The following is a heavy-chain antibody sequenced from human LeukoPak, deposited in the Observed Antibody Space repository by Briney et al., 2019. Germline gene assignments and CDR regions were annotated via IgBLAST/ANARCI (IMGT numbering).Heavy chain of an antibody. D-gene: IGHD3-10*02. CDR1: GFTLSDHN. J-gene: IGHJ6*04. Sequence: SGGSLRLSCVASGFTLSDHNMDWVRQATGKGLEWVGRSRKRGNKYVTENAASVKGRFTISRDDSNNSLYLQMNSLRAEDTAVYYCAELGITMIGGVWGKGTTVTISS. CDR2: SRKRGNKYVT. V-gene: IGHV3-72*01. CDR3: AELGITMIGGV.